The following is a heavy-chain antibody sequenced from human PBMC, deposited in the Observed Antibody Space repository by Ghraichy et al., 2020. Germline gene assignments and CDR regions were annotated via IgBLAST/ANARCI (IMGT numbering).Heavy chain of an antibody. V-gene: IGHV2-5*02. Sequence: GPTLVKPTQTLTLTCTFSGFSLSTSGVGVGWIRQPPGKALEWLALIYWDDDKRYSPSLKSRLTITKDTSKNQVVLTMTNMDPVDTATYYCALKPRITMIVAPHGPSAGNNWFDPWGQGTLVTVSS. J-gene: IGHJ5*02. CDR3: ALKPRITMIVAPHGPSAGNNWFDP. CDR2: IYWDDDK. D-gene: IGHD3-22*01. CDR1: GFSLSTSGVG.